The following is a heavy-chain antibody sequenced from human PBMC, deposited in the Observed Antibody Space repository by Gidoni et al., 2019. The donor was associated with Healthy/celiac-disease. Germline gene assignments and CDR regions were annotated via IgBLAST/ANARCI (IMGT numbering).Heavy chain of an antibody. V-gene: IGHV4-31*03. CDR3: AAIGESSPRRVFRPSFGMDV. CDR1: GGSISSGGYY. CDR2: IYYSGST. J-gene: IGHJ6*02. D-gene: IGHD3-10*01. Sequence: QVQLQESGPGLVKPSQTLSLTCTVSGGSISSGGYYWSWIRQHPGKGLEWIGYIYYSGSTYYNPSLKSRVTISVDTSKNQFSLKLSSVTAADTAVYYCAAIGESSPRRVFRPSFGMDVWGQGTTVTVSS.